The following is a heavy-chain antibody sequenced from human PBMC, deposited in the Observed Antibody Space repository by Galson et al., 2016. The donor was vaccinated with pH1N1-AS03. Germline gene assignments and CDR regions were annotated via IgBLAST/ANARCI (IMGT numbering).Heavy chain of an antibody. V-gene: IGHV3-21*01. CDR2: IEASSTYI. D-gene: IGHD5-18*01. Sequence: SLRLSCAVSGFTFRDYNLNWVRQAPGKGPEWVSSIEASSTYIYYADSVKGRFTISRDNSNNSLYLQMNSLRAEDTAVYYCARDTARSFDYWGLGTLVSVSS. J-gene: IGHJ4*02. CDR1: GFTFRDYN. CDR3: ARDTARSFDY.